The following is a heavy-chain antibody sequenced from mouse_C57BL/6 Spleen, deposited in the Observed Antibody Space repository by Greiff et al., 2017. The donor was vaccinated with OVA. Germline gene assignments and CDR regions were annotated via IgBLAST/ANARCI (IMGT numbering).Heavy chain of an antibody. CDR1: GYSITSGYY. CDR3: AREGAAQALAY. V-gene: IGHV3-6*01. CDR2: ISYDGSN. J-gene: IGHJ3*01. Sequence: ESGPGLVKPSQSLSLTCSVTGYSITSGYYWNWIRQFPGNKLEWMGYISYDGSNNYNPSLKNRISITRDTSKNQFFLKLNSVTTEDTATYYCAREGAAQALAYWGQGTLVTVSA. D-gene: IGHD3-2*02.